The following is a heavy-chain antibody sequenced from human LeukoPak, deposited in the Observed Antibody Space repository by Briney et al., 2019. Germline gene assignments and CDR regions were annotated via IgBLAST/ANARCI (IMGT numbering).Heavy chain of an antibody. CDR2: INPNTGGT. J-gene: IGHJ3*02. D-gene: IGHD1-26*01. Sequence: GASVKVSCKASGYTFIGYYMHWVRQAPGQGLEWMGWINPNTGGTNYAQNLQGRVTMTTDTSTRTAYMDLRSLRSDDTAVYYCARDLIVGATLAGGHDAFDIWGQGTMVTVSS. CDR1: GYTFIGYY. V-gene: IGHV1-2*02. CDR3: ARDLIVGATLAGGHDAFDI.